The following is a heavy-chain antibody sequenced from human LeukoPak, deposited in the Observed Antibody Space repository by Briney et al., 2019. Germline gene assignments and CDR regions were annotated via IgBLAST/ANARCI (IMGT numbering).Heavy chain of an antibody. V-gene: IGHV1-2*02. D-gene: IGHD3-22*01. Sequence: ASVKVSCKASGYTFTGYYMHWVRQAPGQGLEWMGWINPNSGGTNYAQKFQGRVTMTRDTSISTAYMELSRLRSDDTAVYYCARESYDSSGYYYHGMDVWGQGTTVTVSS. CDR2: INPNSGGT. CDR1: GYTFTGYY. J-gene: IGHJ6*02. CDR3: ARESYDSSGYYYHGMDV.